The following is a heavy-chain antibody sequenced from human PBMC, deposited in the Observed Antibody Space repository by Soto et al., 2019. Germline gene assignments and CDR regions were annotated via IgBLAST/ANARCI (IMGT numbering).Heavy chain of an antibody. V-gene: IGHV1-18*01. CDR2: ISTYSGNT. J-gene: IGHJ6*02. CDR1: GYTFTTYG. Sequence: QVQLVQSGAEVKKPGASVKVSSKASGYTFTTYGINWVRRARGQGLEWMGWISTYSGNTKYAQKLQGRVSMTTDTATSIAYMELRSLRSDDTAVYYCARDQGYSTSSTYFYGMDVWGQGTTVTVSS. D-gene: IGHD6-6*01. CDR3: ARDQGYSTSSTYFYGMDV.